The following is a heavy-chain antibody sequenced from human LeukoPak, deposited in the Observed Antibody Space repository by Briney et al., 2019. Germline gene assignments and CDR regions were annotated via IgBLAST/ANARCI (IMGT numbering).Heavy chain of an antibody. D-gene: IGHD2-15*01. J-gene: IGHJ4*02. V-gene: IGHV1-2*02. CDR1: GYTFRGNY. Sequence: ASVTVSCKASGYTFRGNYIHWLRQAPAQGREWMGWIDANNGDTKSEQKFQGRVTKSRDTHISTASMDLSSLSPDDAAVYYCARDPSSVALYFFDYWGQGTLVTVSS. CDR3: ARDPSSVALYFFDY. CDR2: IDANNGDT.